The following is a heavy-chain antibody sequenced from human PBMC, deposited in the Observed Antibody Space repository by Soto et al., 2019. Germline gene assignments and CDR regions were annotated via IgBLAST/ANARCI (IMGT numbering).Heavy chain of an antibody. J-gene: IGHJ5*02. CDR1: GGSISSGGYY. V-gene: IGHV4-31*03. Sequence: QVQLQESGPGLVKPSQTLSLTCTVSGGSISSGGYYWSWIRQHPGKGLEWIGYIYYSGSTYYNPSLTSRVTISVDTSKKQFSLKLSSVTAADTAVYYCARAPLPFNWFDPWGPGTLVTVSS. D-gene: IGHD3-16*01. CDR2: IYYSGST. CDR3: ARAPLPFNWFDP.